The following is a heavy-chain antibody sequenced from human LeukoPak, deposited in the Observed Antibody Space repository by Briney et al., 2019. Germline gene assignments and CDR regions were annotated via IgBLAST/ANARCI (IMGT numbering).Heavy chain of an antibody. J-gene: IGHJ4*02. D-gene: IGHD1-26*01. CDR2: IDWDDDK. CDR1: GFSLTTSGMC. V-gene: IGHV2-70*11. Sequence: SGPALVKPTQTLTLTCTFSGFSLTTSGMCVSWIRQPPGKALEWLARIDWDDDKYYSTSLKTRLTISKDTSKNQVVLTMTNLDPVDTATYYCARIRLSSGSYSPFDFWGQGNLVTVSS. CDR3: ARIRLSSGSYSPFDF.